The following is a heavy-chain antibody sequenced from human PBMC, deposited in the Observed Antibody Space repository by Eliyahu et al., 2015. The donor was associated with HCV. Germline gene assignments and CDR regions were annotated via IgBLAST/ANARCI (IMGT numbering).Heavy chain of an antibody. J-gene: IGHJ5*02. CDR3: ASGGGGIAVAGTGGWFDP. CDR2: IHYSGST. V-gene: IGHV4-59*01. D-gene: IGHD6-19*01. CDR1: GGSITTYY. Sequence: QVRLRESGPGLVXPSETLSLTCTVSGGSITTYYWSWLRQPPGKGLXWIVYIHYSGSTNYNPPLKSRVTISVDTSQNQLSLNLTSLTAADTAVYYCASGGGGIAVAGTGGWFDPWGQGTLVTVSS.